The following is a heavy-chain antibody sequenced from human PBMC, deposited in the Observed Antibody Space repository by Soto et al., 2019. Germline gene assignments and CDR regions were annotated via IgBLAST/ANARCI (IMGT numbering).Heavy chain of an antibody. CDR3: AKDKMDGNTYGLGYFDY. CDR1: GFTFSSYA. V-gene: IGHV3-23*01. CDR2: ISASDGST. Sequence: VQLLESGGGLVQPGGSLRLSCAASGFTFSSYAMSWVRQAPGKGLEWVSTISASDGSTYYADSVKGRFTISRDNSKNTLYPQMNSLRAEDTAVYYCAKDKMDGNTYGLGYFDYWGQGTLVTVSS. D-gene: IGHD5-18*01. J-gene: IGHJ4*02.